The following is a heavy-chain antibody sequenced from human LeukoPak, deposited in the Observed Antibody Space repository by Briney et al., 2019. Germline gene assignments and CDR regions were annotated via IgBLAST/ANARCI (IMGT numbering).Heavy chain of an antibody. CDR3: ARFPAGTTAEYWFDP. Sequence: SETLSLTCTVSGGSINGHYWSWIRQSPGKGPEWLGYIYSTGTTTYNPSLRSRVTISVDTSKNQFSLKLRSVTAAGTAVYFCARFPAGTTAEYWFDPWGQGTLVTVTS. CDR2: IYSTGTT. D-gene: IGHD1-7*01. V-gene: IGHV4-59*11. J-gene: IGHJ5*02. CDR1: GGSINGHY.